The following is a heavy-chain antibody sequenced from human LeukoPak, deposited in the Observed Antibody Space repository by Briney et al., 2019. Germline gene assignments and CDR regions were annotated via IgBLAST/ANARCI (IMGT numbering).Heavy chain of an antibody. CDR2: ITSGSTVI. Sequence: GGSLRLSCAASGFTFSNHWMNWVRQAPGKGPEWISYITSGSTVIHYADSVKGRFTISRDNSKNTLYLQMNSLRAEDTAVYYCAGLGELLTFDYWGQGTLVTVSS. V-gene: IGHV3-48*01. J-gene: IGHJ4*02. D-gene: IGHD1-26*01. CDR3: AGLGELLTFDY. CDR1: GFTFSNHW.